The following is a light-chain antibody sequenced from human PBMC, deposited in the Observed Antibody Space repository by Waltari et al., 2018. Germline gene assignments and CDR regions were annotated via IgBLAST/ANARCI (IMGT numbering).Light chain of an antibody. J-gene: IGLJ2*01. CDR3: CSKGGNFPFVV. CDR1: SSSVGGYNY. Sequence: QSALTQPRSVSGSPGQSVTISCTGTSSSVGGYNYVSWYQQHPGKAPKPIIYDVRYRPPRVPDRLPCPKAGNPAPLTISGLQAWDVAYYFLCSKGGNFPFVVIRGGNKLTV. V-gene: IGLV2-11*01. CDR2: DVR.